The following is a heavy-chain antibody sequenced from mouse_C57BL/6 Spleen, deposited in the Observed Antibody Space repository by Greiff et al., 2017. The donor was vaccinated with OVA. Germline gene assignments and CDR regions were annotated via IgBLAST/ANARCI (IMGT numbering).Heavy chain of an antibody. CDR2: ISDGGSYT. D-gene: IGHD2-4*01. CDR1: GFTFSSYA. Sequence: EVKLVESGGGLVKPGGSLKLSCAASGFTFSSYAMSWVRQTPEKRLEWVATISDGGSYTYYPDNVKGRFTISRDNAKNNLYLQMSHLKSEDTAMYYCARDYDEDYAMDYWGQGTSVTVSS. V-gene: IGHV5-4*03. CDR3: ARDYDEDYAMDY. J-gene: IGHJ4*01.